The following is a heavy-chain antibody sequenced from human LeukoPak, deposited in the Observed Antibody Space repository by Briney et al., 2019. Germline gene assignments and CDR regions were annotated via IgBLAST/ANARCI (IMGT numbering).Heavy chain of an antibody. Sequence: GESLNISCKGSGYSFTSYWIGWVRQMPGKGLEWMGIIYTGDSDTRYRPSLQGQVTISADKSISTAYLQWSSLKASDTAMYYCARHAVAGHWARYVNFDYWGQGTLVTVSS. D-gene: IGHD6-19*01. CDR3: ARHAVAGHWARYVNFDY. J-gene: IGHJ4*02. V-gene: IGHV5-51*01. CDR1: GYSFTSYW. CDR2: IYTGDSDT.